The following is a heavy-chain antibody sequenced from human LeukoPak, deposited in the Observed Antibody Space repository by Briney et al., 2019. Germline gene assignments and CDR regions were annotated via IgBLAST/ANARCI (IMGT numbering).Heavy chain of an antibody. CDR1: GFTFSSYA. Sequence: PGGSLRLSCAASGFTFSSYAMSWVRQAPGKGLEWVAFIRYDGSNKYYADSVKGRFTISRDNSKNTLYLQMDSLRAEDTAVYYCAKVYLSQSPFDYWGQGTLVTVSS. CDR3: AKVYLSQSPFDY. D-gene: IGHD2-21*01. CDR2: IRYDGSNK. J-gene: IGHJ4*02. V-gene: IGHV3-30*02.